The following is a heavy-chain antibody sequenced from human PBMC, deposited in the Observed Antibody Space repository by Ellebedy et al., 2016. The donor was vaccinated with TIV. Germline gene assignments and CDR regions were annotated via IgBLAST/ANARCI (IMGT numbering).Heavy chain of an antibody. CDR3: AGSYDSSGYYQGRRDYYGMDV. D-gene: IGHD3-22*01. CDR1: GGSFSGYY. CDR2: INHSGST. Sequence: MPGGSLRLSCAVYGGSFSGYYWSWIRQPPGKGLEWIGEINHSGSTNYNPSLKSRVTISVDTSKNQFSLKLSSVTAADTAVYYCAGSYDSSGYYQGRRDYYGMDVWGQGTTVTVSS. V-gene: IGHV4-34*01. J-gene: IGHJ6*02.